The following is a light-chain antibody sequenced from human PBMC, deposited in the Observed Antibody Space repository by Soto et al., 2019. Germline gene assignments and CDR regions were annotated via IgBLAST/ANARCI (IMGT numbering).Light chain of an antibody. CDR2: SNN. CDR3: AAWDDSLSGWV. J-gene: IGLJ3*02. Sequence: QSALTQPPSASGTPGQRVTISCSGSSSNIGSNYVYWYQQLPGTAPKLLIYSNNQRPSGVPDRFSGSKSGTSASLAISGLRSDDEADYYCAAWDDSLSGWVFGGGTQLTVL. CDR1: SSNIGSNY. V-gene: IGLV1-47*02.